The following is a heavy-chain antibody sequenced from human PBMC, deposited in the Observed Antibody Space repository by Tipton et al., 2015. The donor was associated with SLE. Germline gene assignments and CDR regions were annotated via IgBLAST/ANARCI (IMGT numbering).Heavy chain of an antibody. D-gene: IGHD6-13*01. V-gene: IGHV4-34*12. CDR1: GESFNGYF. Sequence: TLSLTCAVYGESFNGYFWTWIRQPPGKGLEWIAEIIHSGVTNYNPSLRSRVTISVDMSKNQVSLKLSSVTAADTAVYYCARVPYSSSWFDYWGQGTLVTVSS. CDR3: ARVPYSSSWFDY. CDR2: IIHSGVT. J-gene: IGHJ4*02.